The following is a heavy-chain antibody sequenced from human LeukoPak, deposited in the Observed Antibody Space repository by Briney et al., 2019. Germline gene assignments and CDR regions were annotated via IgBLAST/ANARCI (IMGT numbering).Heavy chain of an antibody. Sequence: SSETLSLTCTVSGGSISSYYWSWIRQHPGKGLEWIGYIYYSGSSYYNPSLKGRLTMSVDTSKSQFSLKLSSVAAADTAVYFCARGRDYSDYWGQGTLVAVSS. V-gene: IGHV4-59*06. CDR3: ARGRDYSDY. CDR1: GGSISSYY. J-gene: IGHJ4*02. CDR2: IYYSGSS.